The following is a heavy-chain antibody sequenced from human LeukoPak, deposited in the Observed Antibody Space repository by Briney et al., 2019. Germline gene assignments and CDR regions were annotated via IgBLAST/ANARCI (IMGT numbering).Heavy chain of an antibody. Sequence: GGSLRLSCATSGFPFSDFSMSWVRQAPGKGLEWISTTNSGGSSTDYAESVRGRFTISRDNSKNTLYLQMSSLRVEDTAMYYCAKQSYARSLGEGGPGTLVTVSS. V-gene: IGHV3-23*01. CDR3: AKQSYARSLGE. J-gene: IGHJ4*02. D-gene: IGHD2-8*01. CDR2: TNSGGSST. CDR1: GFPFSDFS.